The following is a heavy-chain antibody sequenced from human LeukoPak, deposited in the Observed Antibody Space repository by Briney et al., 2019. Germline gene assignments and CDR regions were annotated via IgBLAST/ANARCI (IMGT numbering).Heavy chain of an antibody. Sequence: PSETLSLTCTVSGGSISSYYWSWIRQPAGKGLEWIGRIYTSGSTNYNPSLKSRVTMSVDTSKNQFSLKLSSVTAADTAVYYCARHGDRRRWPKAFDIWGQGTMVTVSS. CDR3: ARHGDRRRWPKAFDI. CDR1: GGSISSYY. J-gene: IGHJ3*02. V-gene: IGHV4-4*07. CDR2: IYTSGST. D-gene: IGHD4-23*01.